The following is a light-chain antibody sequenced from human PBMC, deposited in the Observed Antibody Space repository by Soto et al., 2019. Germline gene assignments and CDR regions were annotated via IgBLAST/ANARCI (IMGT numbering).Light chain of an antibody. V-gene: IGKV2-28*01. Sequence: EIVMTQSPLSLPVTPGEPASISCRTSQSLLHTNGYNYLDWYLQKPGQSPQLPIYLGSNRASGVTDRFSGSGSGTDFTLQVSRVEPEDVGIYYCMQVLETPFTFGQGTKLEIK. CDR3: MQVLETPFT. J-gene: IGKJ2*01. CDR2: LGS. CDR1: QSLLHTNGYNY.